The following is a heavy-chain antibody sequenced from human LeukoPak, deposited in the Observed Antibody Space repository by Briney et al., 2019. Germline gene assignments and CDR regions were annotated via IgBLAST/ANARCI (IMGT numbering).Heavy chain of an antibody. V-gene: IGHV1-2*06. CDR3: AREGSLYYHYYMDV. J-gene: IGHJ6*03. CDR2: INPNGGGT. Sequence: GASVKVSCKASGYTFTGYYMHWMRQAPGQGLEWMGRINPNGGGTTYAQKFQGRVTMTRDTSITTAYMELHRLTSDDTAVYYCAREGSLYYHYYMDVWAKGTTVTVSS. CDR1: GYTFTGYY.